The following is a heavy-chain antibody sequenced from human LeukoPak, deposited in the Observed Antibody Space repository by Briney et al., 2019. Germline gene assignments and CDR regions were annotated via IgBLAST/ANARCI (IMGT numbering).Heavy chain of an antibody. CDR3: AKGLEERYDSSGYYSNWFDS. J-gene: IGHJ5*01. CDR1: GFTFSSYA. D-gene: IGHD3-22*01. V-gene: IGHV3-23*01. Sequence: GGSLRLSCAASGFTFSSYAMSWVHRAPGKGLEWVSGISGNGGFTYSADSVKGRFTISRDNSKNTLYLQMNSLRAEDSAVYYCAKGLEERYDSSGYYSNWFDSWGQGTLVTVSS. CDR2: ISGNGGFT.